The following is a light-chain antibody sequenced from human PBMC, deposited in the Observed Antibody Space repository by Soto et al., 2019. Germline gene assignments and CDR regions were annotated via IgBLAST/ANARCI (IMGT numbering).Light chain of an antibody. Sequence: VVTQEPSLTVSPGGTVTLTCASSTGAVTSDSYPNWVQQKPGQAPRALIYSTSNSHSWTPARFSGSLLGGKAALTLSGVQPEDEAEYYCLLYFGSSQIFGGGTKLTVL. J-gene: IGLJ2*01. CDR2: STS. V-gene: IGLV7-43*01. CDR3: LLYFGSSQI. CDR1: TGAVTSDSY.